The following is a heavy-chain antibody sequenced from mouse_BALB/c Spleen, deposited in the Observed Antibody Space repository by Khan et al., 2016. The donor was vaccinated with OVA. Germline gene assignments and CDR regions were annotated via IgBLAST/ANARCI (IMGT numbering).Heavy chain of an antibody. D-gene: IGHD2-3*01. CDR2: IGSDSNTI. CDR3: ARTGYYYFDY. Sequence: EVELVESGGGLVQPGGSRKLSCAASGFTFSGFGMHWVRQAPEKGLEWVAFIGSDSNTIYYADTVKGRFTISRDTPKKTLFLQMTRLRSEDTAMYFCARTGYYYFDYWGQGTTLTVSS. CDR1: GFTFSGFG. V-gene: IGHV5-17*02. J-gene: IGHJ2*01.